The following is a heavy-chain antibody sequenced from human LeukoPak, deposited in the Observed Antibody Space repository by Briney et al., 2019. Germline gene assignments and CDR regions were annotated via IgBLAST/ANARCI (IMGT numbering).Heavy chain of an antibody. D-gene: IGHD3-22*01. V-gene: IGHV1-24*01. J-gene: IGHJ5*02. CDR3: ATVKDYYDSSGYFGWFDP. CDR1: GYTLTKLS. Sequence: ASVKVSCKVSGYTLTKLSMHWVRQAPGKGLEWMGGFDPEDGETIYAQKFQGRVTMTEDTSTGTAYMELSSLRSEDTDVYYCATVKDYYDSSGYFGWFDPWGQGTLVTVSS. CDR2: FDPEDGET.